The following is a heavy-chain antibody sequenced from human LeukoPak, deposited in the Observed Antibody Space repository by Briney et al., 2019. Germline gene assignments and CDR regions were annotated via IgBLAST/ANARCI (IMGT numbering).Heavy chain of an antibody. CDR3: TPSKGF. CDR1: GFTFNNAW. V-gene: IGHV3-15*01. CDR2: MKSKTDGGTT. J-gene: IGHJ4*02. Sequence: PGGSQRLSCAASGFTFNNAWMSWVRQTPGKGLEWVGRMKSKTDGGTTDYAAPVKGRFTISRDDSKNTLYLEMNSLKIEDTAVYYCTPSKGFWGQGTLVTVSS.